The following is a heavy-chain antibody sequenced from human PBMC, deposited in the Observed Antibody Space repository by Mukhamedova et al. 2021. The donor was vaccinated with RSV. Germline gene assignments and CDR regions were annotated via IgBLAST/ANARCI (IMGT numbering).Heavy chain of an antibody. CDR3: ARDLCGGDCYRKYFDS. CDR2: ISSSSKYI. D-gene: IGHD2-21*01. Sequence: VRQPPGKGLEWVASISSSSKYIHYADSVKGRFTTSRDDVKNSLSLQMNSLRAGDTGIYYCARDLCGGDCYRKYFDSWGQGTLVTV. V-gene: IGHV3-21*06. J-gene: IGHJ4*02.